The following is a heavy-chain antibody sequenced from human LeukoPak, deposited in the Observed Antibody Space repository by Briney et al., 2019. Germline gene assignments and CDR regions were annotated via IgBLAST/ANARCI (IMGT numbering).Heavy chain of an antibody. CDR3: ASAAVLVVVPAAPIGYSYGYRGPLDY. V-gene: IGHV4-34*01. CDR1: GGSFSDYF. D-gene: IGHD5-18*01. J-gene: IGHJ4*02. CDR2: INHSGRT. Sequence: SETLSLTCAVYGGSFSDYFWGWIRQPPGKGLEWIGEINHSGRTYYNPSLKSRVTISVDTSKNQFSLKLSSVTAADTAVYYCASAAVLVVVPAAPIGYSYGYRGPLDYWGQGTLVTASS.